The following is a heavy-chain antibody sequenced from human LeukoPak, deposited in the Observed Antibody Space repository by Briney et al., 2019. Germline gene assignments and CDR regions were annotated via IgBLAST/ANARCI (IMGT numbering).Heavy chain of an antibody. CDR3: GGFEYEAGLGW. CDR2: IKPDGSET. D-gene: IGHD6-19*01. Sequence: GGSLRLSCAASGFMFNDYWMMWVRQAPGEGLEWEANIKPDGSETYYMGSVRGRFTISRDNAKNLLYLQMNNLRGEDTAVYYCGGFEYEAGLGWWGQGTLVAVST. V-gene: IGHV3-7*01. J-gene: IGHJ4*02. CDR1: GFMFNDYW.